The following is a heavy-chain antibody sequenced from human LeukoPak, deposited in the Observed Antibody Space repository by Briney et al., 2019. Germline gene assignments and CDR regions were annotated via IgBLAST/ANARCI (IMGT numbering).Heavy chain of an antibody. J-gene: IGHJ6*03. CDR1: GGSISSYY. D-gene: IGHD4-23*01. V-gene: IGHV4-59*01. CDR3: ARARGNAYYYYYYMDV. CDR2: IYYSGST. Sequence: PSETLSLTCTVSGGSISSYYWSWIRQPPGKGLEWIGYIYYSGSTNYNPSLKSRVTISVDTSKNQFSLKLSSVTAADTAVYYCARARGNAYYYYYYMDVWGKGTTVTVSS.